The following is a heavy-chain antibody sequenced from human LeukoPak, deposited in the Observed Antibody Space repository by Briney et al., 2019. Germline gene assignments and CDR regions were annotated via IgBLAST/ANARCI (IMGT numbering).Heavy chain of an antibody. CDR2: ISSSSGTM. D-gene: IGHD3-3*01. V-gene: IGHV3-48*04. J-gene: IGHJ4*02. CDR3: ARDEARGYDFRPQDH. CDR1: GFTFSSYS. Sequence: PGGSLRLSCAAAGFTFSSYSMNWVRQAPGKGLEWVSYISSSSGTMHYADSVKGRFTISRDNAKNSLYLQMNSLRVEDTAVYYCARDEARGYDFRPQDHWGQGTLVSVSS.